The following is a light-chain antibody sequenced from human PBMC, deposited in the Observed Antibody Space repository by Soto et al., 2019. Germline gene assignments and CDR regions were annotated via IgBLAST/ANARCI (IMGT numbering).Light chain of an antibody. Sequence: DIQMTQSPSTLSASVGVRVTITCRASQSISSWLAWYHQKPGKAPKLLIYTASTLESGVPSRFSGSGSGTEFTLTISSLQPDDFATYYCQHYNTFPLTFGGGTKVEIK. CDR1: QSISSW. CDR3: QHYNTFPLT. V-gene: IGKV1-5*03. CDR2: TAS. J-gene: IGKJ4*01.